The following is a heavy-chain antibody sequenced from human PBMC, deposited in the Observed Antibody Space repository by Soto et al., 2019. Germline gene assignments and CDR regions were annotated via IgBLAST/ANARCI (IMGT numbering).Heavy chain of an antibody. CDR3: ARGGVDYYDSSGYYYHFDY. J-gene: IGHJ4*02. CDR2: IIPIFGTA. D-gene: IGHD3-22*01. Sequence: QVQLVQSGAEVKKPGSSVKVSCKASGGTFSSYAISWVRQAPGQGLEWMGGIIPIFGTANYAQKFQGRVTITADESTSTAYRELSSLRSEDTAVYYCARGGVDYYDSSGYYYHFDYWGQGTLVTVSS. CDR1: GGTFSSYA. V-gene: IGHV1-69*12.